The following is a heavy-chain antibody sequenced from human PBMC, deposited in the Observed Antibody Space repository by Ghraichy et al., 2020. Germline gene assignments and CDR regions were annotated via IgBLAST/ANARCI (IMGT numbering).Heavy chain of an antibody. Sequence: GGSLRLSCAASGFTFRSYAMHWVRQAPGKGLEWVAVISYDGSNKYYADSVKGRFTISRDNSKNTLYLQMNSLRAEDTAVYYCARGGSKVYWGQGTLVTVSS. CDR1: GFTFRSYA. D-gene: IGHD6-6*01. CDR3: ARGGSKVY. CDR2: ISYDGSNK. J-gene: IGHJ4*02. V-gene: IGHV3-30-3*01.